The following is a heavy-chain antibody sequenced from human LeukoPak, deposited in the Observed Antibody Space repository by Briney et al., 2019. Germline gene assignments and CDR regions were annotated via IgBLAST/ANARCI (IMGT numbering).Heavy chain of an antibody. J-gene: IGHJ4*02. CDR1: GFTFSSYS. CDR3: ARDREYYDILTGYHNDY. V-gene: IGHV3-21*01. Sequence: GGSLRLPCAASGFTFSSYSMNWVRQAPGKGLEWVSSISSSSSYIYYADSVKGRFTISRDNAKNSLYLQMNSLRAEDTAVYYCARDREYYDILTGYHNDYWGQGTLVTVSS. CDR2: ISSSSSYI. D-gene: IGHD3-9*01.